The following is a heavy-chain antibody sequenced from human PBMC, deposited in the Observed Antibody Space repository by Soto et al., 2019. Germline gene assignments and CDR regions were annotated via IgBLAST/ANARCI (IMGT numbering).Heavy chain of an antibody. D-gene: IGHD1-7*01. V-gene: IGHV1-46*01. CDR1: GYTFTSYY. CDR2: INPSGGST. CDR3: ARAITGTTGYYYYGMDV. Sequence: QVQLVQSGAEVKKPGASVKVSCKASGYTFTSYYMHWVRQAPGQGLEWMGIINPSGGSTSYAQKFQGRVTMTRDTSTSTVYMELSSPRSEDTAVYYCARAITGTTGYYYYGMDVWGQGTTVTVSS. J-gene: IGHJ6*02.